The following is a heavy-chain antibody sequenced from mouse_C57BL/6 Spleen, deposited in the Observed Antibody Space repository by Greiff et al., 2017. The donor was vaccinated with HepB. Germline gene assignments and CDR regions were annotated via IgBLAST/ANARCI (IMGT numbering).Heavy chain of an antibody. CDR3: ARAHYYGSSLFAY. D-gene: IGHD1-1*01. V-gene: IGHV5-4*03. Sequence: EVKLEESGGGLVKPGGSLKLSCAASGFTFSSYAMSWVRQTPEKRLEWVATISDGGSYTYYPDNVKGRFTISRDNAKNNLYLQMSHLKSEDTAMYYCARAHYYGSSLFAYWGQGTLVTVSA. J-gene: IGHJ3*01. CDR2: ISDGGSYT. CDR1: GFTFSSYA.